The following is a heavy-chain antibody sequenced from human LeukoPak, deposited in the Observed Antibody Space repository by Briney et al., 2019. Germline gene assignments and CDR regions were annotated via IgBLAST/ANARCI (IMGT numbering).Heavy chain of an antibody. CDR1: GFTFDDYA. CDR2: ISWNSGSI. J-gene: IGHJ4*02. Sequence: QPGRSLRLSCAASGFTFDDYAMHWVRQAPGKGLEWVSGISWNSGSIGYADSVKGRFTISRDNAKNSLYLQMNSLRAEDTALYYCARAGRVAVADPNWVGCYFDYWGQGTLVTVSS. D-gene: IGHD6-19*01. CDR3: ARAGRVAVADPNWVGCYFDY. V-gene: IGHV3-9*01.